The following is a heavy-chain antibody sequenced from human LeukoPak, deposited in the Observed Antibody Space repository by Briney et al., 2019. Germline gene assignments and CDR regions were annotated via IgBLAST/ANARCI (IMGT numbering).Heavy chain of an antibody. CDR1: GFTFSSYA. CDR2: ISGSGGST. Sequence: PGGSLRLSCAASGFTFSSYAMSWVRQAPGKGLEWVSAISGSGGSTYYADSVKGRFTISRDNSKNTLYLQMNSLRAEDTAVYYCASLACSGGSCYSDAFDIWGQGTMVIVSS. CDR3: ASLACSGGSCYSDAFDI. D-gene: IGHD2-15*01. J-gene: IGHJ3*02. V-gene: IGHV3-23*01.